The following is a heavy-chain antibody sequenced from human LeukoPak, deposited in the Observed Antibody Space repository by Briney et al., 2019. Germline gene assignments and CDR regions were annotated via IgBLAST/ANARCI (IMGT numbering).Heavy chain of an antibody. Sequence: ASVKVSCKASGYTFTSYGISWVRQAPGQGLEWMGWISAYNGNTNYAQKLQGRVTMTTDTSTSTAYMELRSLRSDDTAVYYCARGAPSYCSGGSCSPYYYGMDVWGQGTTVTVSS. CDR1: GYTFTSYG. CDR2: ISAYNGNT. CDR3: ARGAPSYCSGGSCSPYYYGMDV. D-gene: IGHD2-15*01. V-gene: IGHV1-18*01. J-gene: IGHJ6*02.